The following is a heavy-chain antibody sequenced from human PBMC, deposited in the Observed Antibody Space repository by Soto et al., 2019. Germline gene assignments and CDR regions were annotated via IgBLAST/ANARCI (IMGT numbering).Heavy chain of an antibody. CDR3: ARGAGQEAPPYSGSYYRYYYGMDV. D-gene: IGHD1-26*01. CDR1: GYTFTSYD. V-gene: IGHV1-8*01. J-gene: IGHJ6*02. Sequence: ASVKVSCKASGYTFTSYDINWVRQATGQGLEWMGWMNPNSGNTGYAQKFQGRVTMTRNTSISTAYMELSSLRSEDTAVYYCARGAGQEAPPYSGSYYRYYYGMDVWGQGTTVTVSS. CDR2: MNPNSGNT.